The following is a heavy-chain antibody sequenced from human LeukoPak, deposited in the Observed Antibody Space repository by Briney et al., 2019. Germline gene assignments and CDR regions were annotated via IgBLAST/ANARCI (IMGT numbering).Heavy chain of an antibody. CDR2: IYYSGST. V-gene: IGHV4-59*01. CDR1: GGTISSYY. D-gene: IGHD2-21*01. J-gene: IGHJ4*02. Sequence: SETLSLTCTVSGGTISSYYWSWIRQPPGKGLEWIGYIYYSGSTNYNPSLKSRVTISVDTSKNQFSLKLSSVTAADTAVYYCARGIPPRGWGQGTLVTVSS. CDR3: ARGIPPRG.